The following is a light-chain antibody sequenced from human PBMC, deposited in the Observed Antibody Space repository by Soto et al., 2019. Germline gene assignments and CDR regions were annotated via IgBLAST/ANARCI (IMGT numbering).Light chain of an antibody. CDR1: QSVSNN. CDR3: QQYNEWPLT. V-gene: IGKV3-15*01. Sequence: EIVMTQSPATLSVSPGERATLSCRASQSVSNNVAWYQQKPGQAPRLLIYHAATRATGIPARFSGSGSVTEVTLTISSLQSEDVAVYYCQQYNEWPLTFGGGTKVEIK. CDR2: HAA. J-gene: IGKJ4*01.